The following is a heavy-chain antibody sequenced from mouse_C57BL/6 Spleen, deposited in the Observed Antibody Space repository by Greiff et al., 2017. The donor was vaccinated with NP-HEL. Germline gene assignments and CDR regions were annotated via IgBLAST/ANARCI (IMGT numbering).Heavy chain of an antibody. CDR3: ARTAQAPYYFDY. D-gene: IGHD3-2*02. Sequence: EVMLVESGGGLVKPGGSLKLSCAASGFTFSDYGMHWVRQAPEKGLEWVAYISSGSSTIYYADTVKGRFTISRDNAKNTLFLQMTSLRSEDTAMYYCARTAQAPYYFDYWGQGTTLTVSS. J-gene: IGHJ2*01. V-gene: IGHV5-17*01. CDR2: ISSGSSTI. CDR1: GFTFSDYG.